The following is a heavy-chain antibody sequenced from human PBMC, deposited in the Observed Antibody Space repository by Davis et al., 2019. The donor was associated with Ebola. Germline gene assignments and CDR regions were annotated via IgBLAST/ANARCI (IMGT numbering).Heavy chain of an antibody. D-gene: IGHD1-26*01. CDR1: GYTFTTYG. CDR3: AGHSGSYSNFDY. CDR2: ITAYNGNT. J-gene: IGHJ4*02. Sequence: ASVKVSCKASGYTFTTYGLSWVRQAPGQGLEWMGWITAYNGNTNYAQNLQDRVTMTTDTSTSTAYMELRSLRSDDTAVYYCAGHSGSYSNFDYWGQGTLVTVSS. V-gene: IGHV1-18*04.